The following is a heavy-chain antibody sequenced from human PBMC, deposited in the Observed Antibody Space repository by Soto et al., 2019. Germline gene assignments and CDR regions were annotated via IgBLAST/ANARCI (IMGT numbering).Heavy chain of an antibody. J-gene: IGHJ6*02. D-gene: IGHD5-18*01. V-gene: IGHV1-46*01. CDR1: GYTFTSYY. CDR2: INPCGGST. Sequence: QVQLVQSGAEVKKPGASVKVSCKASGYTFTSYYMHWVRQAPGQGLEWMGIINPCGGSTSYAQKFQGRVTMTRDTSTSTVYMELSSLRSEDTAVYYCARGGYSYGSGNNYYGMDVWGQGTTVTVSS. CDR3: ARGGYSYGSGNNYYGMDV.